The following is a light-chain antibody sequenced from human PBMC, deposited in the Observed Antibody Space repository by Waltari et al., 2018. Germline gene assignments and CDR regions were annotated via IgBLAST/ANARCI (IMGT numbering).Light chain of an antibody. CDR3: QQRRHWPPIT. CDR1: QSVGNY. J-gene: IGKJ5*01. V-gene: IGKV3-11*01. CDR2: AAS. Sequence: VVLTQSPATLSLSPGERATLSCRAGQSVGNYLTWYQQKPGQAPRPLIYAASNRATGIPARFSGSGSGTDFTLTISSLEPEDFAVYYCQQRRHWPPITFGQGTRLDIK.